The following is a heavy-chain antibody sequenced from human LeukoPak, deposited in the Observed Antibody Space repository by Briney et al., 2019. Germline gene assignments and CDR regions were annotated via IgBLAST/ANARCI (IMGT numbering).Heavy chain of an antibody. J-gene: IGHJ3*02. CDR3: ARAGRYCSSTSCLQGAFDI. D-gene: IGHD2-2*01. CDR1: GYTFTGYY. Sequence: ASVKVSCKASGYTFTGYYMHWVRQAPGQGLEWMGWINPNSGGTNYSQNFQGRVTMTRDTSISTAYMELSRLRSDDTAVYYCARAGRYCSSTSCLQGAFDIWGQGTMVTVSS. CDR2: INPNSGGT. V-gene: IGHV1-2*02.